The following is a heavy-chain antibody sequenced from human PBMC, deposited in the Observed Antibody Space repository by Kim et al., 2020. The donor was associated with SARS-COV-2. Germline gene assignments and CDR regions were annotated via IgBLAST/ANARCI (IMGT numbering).Heavy chain of an antibody. D-gene: IGHD4-4*01. V-gene: IGHV3-74*01. CDR1: GFTFRSYW. CDR3: ARGVYSNGLDV. CDR2: MSGDASTT. Sequence: GGSLRLSCAASGFTFRSYWINWVRQAPGKGLVWVSRMSGDASTTNYADSVKGRFTMSRDNAENTVYLQMNSLRGDDTAVYYCARGVYSNGLDVWGQGATVTVSS. J-gene: IGHJ6*02.